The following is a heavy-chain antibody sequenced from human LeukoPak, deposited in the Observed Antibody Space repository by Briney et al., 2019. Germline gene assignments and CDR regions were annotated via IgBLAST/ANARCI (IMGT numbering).Heavy chain of an antibody. J-gene: IGHJ3*02. V-gene: IGHV4-59*01. CDR2: IYYTGST. CDR3: AREGPRGGGNWAHDVFDM. CDR1: GGSISSYY. Sequence: SETLSLTCTVSGGSISSYYWSWIRQPPGKGLEWIGYIYYTGSTYYNPSLKSRVTISVDTSKNQLSLKLSSVTAADTAVYYCAREGPRGGGNWAHDVFDMWGQGTMVTVSS. D-gene: IGHD1-1*01.